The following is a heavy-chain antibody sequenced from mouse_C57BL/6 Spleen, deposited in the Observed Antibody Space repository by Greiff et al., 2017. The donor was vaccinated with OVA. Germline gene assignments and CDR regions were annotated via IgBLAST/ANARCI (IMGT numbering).Heavy chain of an antibody. D-gene: IGHD1-1*01. V-gene: IGHV1-61*01. J-gene: IGHJ3*01. CDR2: IYPSDSET. Sequence: QVQLQQSGAELVRPGSSVKLSCKASGYTFTSYWMDWVKQRPGQGLEWIGNIYPSDSETHYNQKFKDKATLTVDKSSSTAYMQLSSLTSEDSAVYYCARRDYGSSYEFAYRGQGTLVTVSA. CDR1: GYTFTSYW. CDR3: ARRDYGSSYEFAY.